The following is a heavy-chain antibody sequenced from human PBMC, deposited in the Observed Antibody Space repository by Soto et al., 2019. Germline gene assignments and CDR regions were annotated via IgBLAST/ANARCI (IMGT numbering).Heavy chain of an antibody. V-gene: IGHV1-2*04. CDR1: GYTFTGYY. D-gene: IGHD2-15*01. J-gene: IGHJ6*02. CDR3: ARSREGREKRMVENYYGMDV. CDR2: INPNSGGT. Sequence: ASVKVSCKASGYTFTGYYMHWVRQAPGQGLEWMGWINPNSGGTNYAQKFQGWVTMTRDTSISTAYMELSRLRSDDTAVYYCARSREGREKRMVENYYGMDVWGQGTTVTVSS.